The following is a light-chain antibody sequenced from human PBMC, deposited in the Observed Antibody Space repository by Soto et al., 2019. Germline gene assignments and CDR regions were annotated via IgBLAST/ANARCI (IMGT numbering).Light chain of an antibody. J-gene: IGKJ1*01. V-gene: IGKV1-39*01. CDR1: QSISSY. CDR2: AAS. Sequence: DIQMTQSPSSLSASVGDIVTITCRASQSISSYLNWYQQKPGKAPKLLIYAASSFQSGVPSRFTGSGSGADFTLTISSLQPEDFATYYGQQSYTTPWTFGQGTKVEIK. CDR3: QQSYTTPWT.